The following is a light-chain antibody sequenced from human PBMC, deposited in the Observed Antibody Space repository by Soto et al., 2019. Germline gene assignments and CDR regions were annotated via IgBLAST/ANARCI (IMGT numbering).Light chain of an antibody. CDR2: DVS. V-gene: IGLV2-11*01. CDR1: SSDVGGYNY. J-gene: IGLJ1*01. Sequence: QSALTQPRSVSGSPGQSVTISCTGTSSDVGGYNYVSWYQQHPGKAPKLMIYDVSKRPSGVPDRFSGSKSGNTASLTISGVQAEDEADYYCCSYAGSYSSGVFGTGTKVTVL. CDR3: CSYAGSYSSGV.